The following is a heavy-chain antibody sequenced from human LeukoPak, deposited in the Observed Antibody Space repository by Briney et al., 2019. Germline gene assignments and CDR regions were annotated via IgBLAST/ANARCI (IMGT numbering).Heavy chain of an antibody. V-gene: IGHV3-53*01. J-gene: IGHJ3*02. D-gene: IGHD5-18*01. CDR1: GFTFSSFE. Sequence: GGSLRLSCAASGFTFSSFEINWVRQAPGRGLEWVSITYSGVTTYYADSVRGRFTISRDSSKNTVYLQMNSLTAGDTAVYYCARLNTAMVLAFDIWGQGTMVTVSS. CDR2: TYSGVTT. CDR3: ARLNTAMVLAFDI.